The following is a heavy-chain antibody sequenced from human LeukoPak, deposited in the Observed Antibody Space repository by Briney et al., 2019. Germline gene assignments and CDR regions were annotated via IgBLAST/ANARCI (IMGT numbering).Heavy chain of an antibody. Sequence: GGSLRLSCAVSLFTASGHYMSWVRPAPGRGLEWVSVMYSGGSTYYADSVKGRFTISRDNSKNSLYLQMHSLRAEETAVYYWARSNYYESQGFYGWGQGTLVTVSS. CDR3: ARSNYYESQGFYG. J-gene: IGHJ4*02. D-gene: IGHD3-22*01. CDR2: MYSGGST. CDR1: LFTASGHY. V-gene: IGHV3-53*01.